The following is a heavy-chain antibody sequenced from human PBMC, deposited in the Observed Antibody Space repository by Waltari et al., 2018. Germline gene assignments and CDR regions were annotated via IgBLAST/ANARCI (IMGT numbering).Heavy chain of an antibody. CDR3: ARDVAVAGTVPGW. V-gene: IGHV1-2*02. D-gene: IGHD6-19*01. J-gene: IGHJ4*02. Sequence: QLQLVQSGAEVKKPGASVKVSCKASGYTFTGYYMHWVRRAPGQGLEWMGWINPNSGGTNYAQKFQGRVTMTRDTSISTAYMELSRLRSDDTAVYYCARDVAVAGTVPGWWGQGTLVTVSS. CDR2: INPNSGGT. CDR1: GYTFTGYY.